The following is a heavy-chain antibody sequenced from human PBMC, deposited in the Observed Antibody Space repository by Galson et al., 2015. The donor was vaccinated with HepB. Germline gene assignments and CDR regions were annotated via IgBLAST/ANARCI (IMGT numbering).Heavy chain of an antibody. CDR2: IWYDGNNK. Sequence: SLRLSCAASGFSFSTYGMHWVRQAPGKGLEWVAVIWYDGNNKDYADSVKGRFTISRDNSKNTLYLQMNSLRAEDTALYYCAKVFIGSGSDYDDGFGIWSQGTMVTVSS. CDR3: AKVFIGSGSDYDDGFGI. D-gene: IGHD3-10*01. V-gene: IGHV3-33*06. CDR1: GFSFSTYG. J-gene: IGHJ3*02.